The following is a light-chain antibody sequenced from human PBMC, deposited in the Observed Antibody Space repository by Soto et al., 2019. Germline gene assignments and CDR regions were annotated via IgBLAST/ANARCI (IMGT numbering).Light chain of an antibody. CDR3: QQYGSSPWT. CDR2: GAS. J-gene: IGKJ1*01. V-gene: IGKV3-20*01. Sequence: EIVLTQSPGTLSLSPGERATLSCRSSQSVSSSYLAWYQQKPGQAPRPLIYGASIRAIAIPDRFSGSGSGTDFTLTISRLEPEDFAVDYCQQYGSSPWTFGQVTKVEIK. CDR1: QSVSSSY.